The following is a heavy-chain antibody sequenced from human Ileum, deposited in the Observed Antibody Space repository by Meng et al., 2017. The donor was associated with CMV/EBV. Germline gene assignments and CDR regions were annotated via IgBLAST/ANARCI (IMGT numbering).Heavy chain of an antibody. CDR1: GYTFSNYG. Sequence: SVKVSCKAYGYTFSNYGMSWVRQAPGQGLEWLGWVNADNGDTYYAGKMQDRVAMSADTSTSTAYMELRSLRSDDSAVYYCARVIQSSGVIISPFNYWGQGTKVTVSS. CDR2: VNADNGDT. CDR3: ARVIQSSGVIISPFNY. D-gene: IGHD3-3*01. V-gene: IGHV1-18*01. J-gene: IGHJ4*02.